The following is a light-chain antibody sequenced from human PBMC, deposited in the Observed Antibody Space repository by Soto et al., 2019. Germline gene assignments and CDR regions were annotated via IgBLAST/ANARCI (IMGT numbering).Light chain of an antibody. V-gene: IGKV3-15*01. CDR3: QQYNNWPPT. CDR1: QSVNNN. Sequence: EIVLTQSPCTLSLSPGERATLSCRASQSVNNNYVAWYQQKPGQAPRLLIYGASTRATGIPARFSGSGSGTEFTLTISSLQSEDFAVYYCQQYNNWPPTFGQGTKVDIK. J-gene: IGKJ1*01. CDR2: GAS.